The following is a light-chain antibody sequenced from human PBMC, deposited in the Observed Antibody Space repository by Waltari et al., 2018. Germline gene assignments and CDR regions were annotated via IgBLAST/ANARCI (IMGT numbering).Light chain of an antibody. J-gene: IGKJ4*01. CDR1: QSVSSNS. CDR2: GAS. CDR3: QQHGNSPSPT. Sequence: EIVLTKSPGTLSLSPGERATLPCRASQSVSSNSLAWYQQKYGQAPRLLIYGASSRATGIPDRFSGSGSGTDFTLTISRLEPEDFAVYYCQQHGNSPSPTFGGGTKVEIK. V-gene: IGKV3-20*01.